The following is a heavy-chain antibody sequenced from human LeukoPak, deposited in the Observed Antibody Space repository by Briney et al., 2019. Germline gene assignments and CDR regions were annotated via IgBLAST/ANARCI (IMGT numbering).Heavy chain of an antibody. CDR2: IYYSGST. D-gene: IGHD6-13*01. CDR1: GGSISSYY. CDR3: ARAIHSSSWPPRGGGDYFDY. Sequence: SETLSLTCTVSGGSISSYYWSWIRQPPGKGLEWIGYIYYSGSTNYNPSLKSRVTISVDTSKTQFSLKLSSVTAADTAVYYCARAIHSSSWPPRGGGDYFDYWGQGTLVTVSS. V-gene: IGHV4-59*01. J-gene: IGHJ4*02.